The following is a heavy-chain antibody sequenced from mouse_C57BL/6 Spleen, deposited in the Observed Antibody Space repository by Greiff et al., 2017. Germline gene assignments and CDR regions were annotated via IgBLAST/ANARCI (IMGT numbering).Heavy chain of an antibody. CDR2: INPNTGGT. V-gene: IGHV1-22*01. CDR1: GYTFTDYN. CDR3: ATYDYDEDYYAMDY. Sequence: VQLQQSGPELVKPGASVKMSCKASGYTFTDYNMHWVKQSHGKSLEWIGYINPNTGGTSYNQKFKGKATLTVNKSSSTAYMELRRLTSEDSAVYYCATYDYDEDYYAMDYWGQGTSVTVSS. D-gene: IGHD2-4*01. J-gene: IGHJ4*01.